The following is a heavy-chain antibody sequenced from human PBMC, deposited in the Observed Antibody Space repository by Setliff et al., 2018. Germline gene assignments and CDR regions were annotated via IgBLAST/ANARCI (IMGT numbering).Heavy chain of an antibody. CDR3: RYWSGYYNNDY. CDR2: INDSGTT. Sequence: SETLSLTCTVYGASFSDYYWGWIRQPPGKGLEWIAEINDSGTTNYSPSLKSRVTISLDASTNQFSLKLRSVSAADTAVYYCRYWSGYYNNDYWGQGTLVTVSS. CDR1: GASFSDYY. D-gene: IGHD3-3*01. J-gene: IGHJ4*02. V-gene: IGHV4-34*01.